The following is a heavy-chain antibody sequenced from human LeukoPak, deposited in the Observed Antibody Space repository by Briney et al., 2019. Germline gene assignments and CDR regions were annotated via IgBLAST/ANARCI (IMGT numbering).Heavy chain of an antibody. Sequence: PVGSLRLSCADSGVTVSGDYMRRFRQAPGKGLEWVSVIYSGGSTHYADSVKGRFTISRDNSKNTLYLQMNSLRAEDTAVYYCASDSYSPEYFQHWGQGTLVTVSS. D-gene: IGHD2-15*01. CDR3: ASDSYSPEYFQH. J-gene: IGHJ1*01. V-gene: IGHV3-66*01. CDR2: IYSGGST. CDR1: GVTVSGDY.